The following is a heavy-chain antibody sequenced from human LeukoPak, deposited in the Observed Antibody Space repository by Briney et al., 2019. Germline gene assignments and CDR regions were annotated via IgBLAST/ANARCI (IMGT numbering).Heavy chain of an antibody. J-gene: IGHJ6*03. CDR2: IYYSGST. V-gene: IGHV4-59*08. Sequence: SETLSLTCTVSGGSISSYYWNWIRQPPGRGLEWIGYIYYSGSTNYNPSLKSRVTISVDTSKNQFSLKLGSVTAADTAVYYCARGDWGSPDYYYMDVWGKGTTVTISS. D-gene: IGHD2-21*02. CDR3: ARGDWGSPDYYYMDV. CDR1: GGSISSYY.